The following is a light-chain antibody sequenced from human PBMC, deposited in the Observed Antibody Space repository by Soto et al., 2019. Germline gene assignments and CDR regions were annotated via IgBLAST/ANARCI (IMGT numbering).Light chain of an antibody. J-gene: IGKJ5*01. CDR1: QSISSY. V-gene: IGKV1-39*01. CDR3: QQSYSTPSIT. Sequence: DIQMTQSPSSLSASVRDRVTITCRASQSISSYLNWYQQKPGKAPKLLIYAASSLQSGVPSRFSGSGSGTEFTLTISSLQPEDWATYYCQQSYSTPSITFGQGTRLEIK. CDR2: AAS.